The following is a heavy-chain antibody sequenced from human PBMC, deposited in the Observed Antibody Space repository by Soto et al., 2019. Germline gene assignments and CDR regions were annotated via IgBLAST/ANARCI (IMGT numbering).Heavy chain of an antibody. CDR3: ARHRSIDP. CDR1: GGSISTYY. CDR2: IYYSGST. V-gene: IGHV4-59*08. J-gene: IGHJ5*02. Sequence: PSETLSLTCTVSGGSISTYYWTWIRQPPGKGLEWIGYIYYSGSTNYNPSLKSRVTMSVDTSKNQFSLKLRSVTAADTAVYFCARHRSIDPWGQGTLVTVSS.